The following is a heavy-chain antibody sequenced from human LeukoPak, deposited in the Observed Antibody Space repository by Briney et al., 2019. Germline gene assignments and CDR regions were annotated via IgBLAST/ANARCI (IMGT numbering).Heavy chain of an antibody. CDR1: GFSINSGYY. J-gene: IGHJ4*02. CDR2: IYYTWST. V-gene: IGHV4-38-2*01. D-gene: IGHD6-13*01. Sequence: SETLSLTCAVSGFSINSGYYWAWIRPSPGKGLEWIGSIYYTWSTYYNPSPKSRVTISVHTSKNQFSLKVSSVTAADTAVYYCARPVSSSWYGGFDYWGQGTLVTVSS. CDR3: ARPVSSSWYGGFDY.